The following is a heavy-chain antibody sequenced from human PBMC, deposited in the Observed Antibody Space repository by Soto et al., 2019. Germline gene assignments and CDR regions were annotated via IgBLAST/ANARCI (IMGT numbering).Heavy chain of an antibody. CDR1: GDSVISSSYY. Sequence: SETLCLTCSVAGDSVISSSYYWNWIRQPPGQGLEWIGHVYYSGTTNYNPSLKGRVSISADPSKNHVSLMLDSVTAADTAVYYCARHVYSSTRCSPYFVYWGQGTLVTVSS. D-gene: IGHD2-2*01. CDR3: ARHVYSSTRCSPYFVY. V-gene: IGHV4-61*01. CDR2: VYYSGTT. J-gene: IGHJ4*02.